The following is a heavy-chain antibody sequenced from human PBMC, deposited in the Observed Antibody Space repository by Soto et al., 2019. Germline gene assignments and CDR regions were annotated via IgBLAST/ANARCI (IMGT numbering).Heavy chain of an antibody. J-gene: IGHJ5*02. Sequence: SETLSLTCTVSGGSISNYYWSWIRQPPGRGLEWIGHIFYSESTNYNPALKSRVTISVDTSKSQFSLKLSSVTAADTAVYYCAKDSGYNYGYFRWFDPWGQGTLVTVSS. D-gene: IGHD5-18*01. CDR1: GGSISNYY. CDR3: AKDSGYNYGYFRWFDP. CDR2: IFYSEST. V-gene: IGHV4-59*01.